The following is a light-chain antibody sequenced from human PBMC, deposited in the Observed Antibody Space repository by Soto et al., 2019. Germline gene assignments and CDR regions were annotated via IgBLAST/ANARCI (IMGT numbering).Light chain of an antibody. CDR3: QHSYSTPFA. CDR2: SAS. CDR1: QNIAFY. J-gene: IGKJ3*01. Sequence: DIQMTQSPSSLSASVGDRVTITCRASQNIAFYLNWYQQKPGRAPKLLIYSASSLQSAVPSRFSGSGSGTDFTLTINSLQPEDFATYYSQHSYSTPFAFGPGTRVDIK. V-gene: IGKV1-39*01.